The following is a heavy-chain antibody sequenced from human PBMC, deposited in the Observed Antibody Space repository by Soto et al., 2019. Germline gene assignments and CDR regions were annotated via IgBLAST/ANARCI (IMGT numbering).Heavy chain of an antibody. Sequence: GVSLRLSCAASGFTFDDYAMHWVRQAPGKGLEWVSGISWNSGSIGYADSVKGRFTISRDNAKNSLYLQMNSLRAEDTALYYCAKGLCSSTSCRTPWFDPWGQGTLVTVS. D-gene: IGHD2-2*01. CDR3: AKGLCSSTSCRTPWFDP. CDR1: GFTFDDYA. J-gene: IGHJ5*02. CDR2: ISWNSGSI. V-gene: IGHV3-9*01.